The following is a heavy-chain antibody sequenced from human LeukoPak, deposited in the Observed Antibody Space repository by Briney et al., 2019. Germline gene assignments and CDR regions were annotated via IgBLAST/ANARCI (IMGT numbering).Heavy chain of an antibody. V-gene: IGHV4-34*01. CDR3: AKRARLRYFDWSPYFDY. CDR1: GGSISSYY. CDR2: INHSGST. Sequence: SETLSLTCTVSGGSISSYYWSWIRQPPGKGLEWIGEINHSGSTNYNPSLKSRVTISVDTSKNQFSLKLSSVTAADTAVYYCAKRARLRYFDWSPYFDYWGQGTLVTVSS. D-gene: IGHD3-9*01. J-gene: IGHJ4*02.